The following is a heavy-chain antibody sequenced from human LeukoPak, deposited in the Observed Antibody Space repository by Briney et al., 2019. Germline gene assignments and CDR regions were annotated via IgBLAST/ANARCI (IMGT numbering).Heavy chain of an antibody. CDR1: GFTFSTYS. CDR3: ARDFSLQLFDY. CDR2: ISSTSSYT. D-gene: IGHD5-24*01. V-gene: IGHV3-21*01. J-gene: IGHJ4*02. Sequence: GGSLRLSCAASGFTFSTYSMNWVRQAPGKGLECVSSISSTSSYTYYADSVKGRFTISRDNAQKSLYLQMNSLRAEDTAVYYCARDFSLQLFDYWGQGTLVTVSS.